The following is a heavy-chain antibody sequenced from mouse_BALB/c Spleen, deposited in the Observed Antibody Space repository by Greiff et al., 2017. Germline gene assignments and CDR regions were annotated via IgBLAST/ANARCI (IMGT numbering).Heavy chain of an antibody. D-gene: IGHD1-1*01. CDR2: ISYSGST. J-gene: IGHJ4*01. CDR3: ARCTTRAMDY. V-gene: IGHV3-2*02. CDR1: GYSITSDYA. Sequence: EVQLVESGPGLVKPSQSLSLTCTVTGYSITSDYAWNWIRQFPGNKLEWMGYISYSGSTSYNPSLKSRISITRDTSKNQFFLQLNSVTTEDTATYYCARCTTRAMDYWGQGTSVTVSA.